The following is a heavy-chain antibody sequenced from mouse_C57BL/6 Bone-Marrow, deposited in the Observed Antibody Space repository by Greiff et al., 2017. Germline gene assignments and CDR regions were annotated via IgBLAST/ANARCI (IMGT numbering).Heavy chain of an antibody. Sequence: VKLVESGPGLVAPSQSLSITCTVSGFSLTSYAISWVRQPPGKGLEWLGVLWTGGGTNYNSALKSRLSISKDNSKSQVFLKMNSLQTDDTARYYCARNYYSMDYWGQGTSVTVSS. CDR1: GFSLTSYA. CDR3: ARNYYSMDY. V-gene: IGHV2-9-1*01. CDR2: LWTGGGT. J-gene: IGHJ4*01.